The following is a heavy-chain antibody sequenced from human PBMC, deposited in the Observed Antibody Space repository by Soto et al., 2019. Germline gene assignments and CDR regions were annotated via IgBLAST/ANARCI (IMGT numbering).Heavy chain of an antibody. V-gene: IGHV1-18*01. CDR1: GYTFSTYG. CDR2: INPFKGDT. D-gene: IGHD2-2*02. Sequence: QVQLVQSGAEMKKPGASVKVYCKASGYTFSTYGITWVRQAPGQGLDWMGWINPFKGDTNSAARFQDRVTMTTDTSTRTAYMELRSLRSDDTAVYYCARVKVPAAILGAFDLWGQGTLVTVSS. CDR3: ARVKVPAAILGAFDL. J-gene: IGHJ3*01.